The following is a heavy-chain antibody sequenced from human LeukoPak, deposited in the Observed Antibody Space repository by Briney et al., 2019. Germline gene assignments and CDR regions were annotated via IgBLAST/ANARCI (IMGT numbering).Heavy chain of an antibody. D-gene: IGHD3-3*01. V-gene: IGHV3-30*03. CDR1: GFTFSSYG. Sequence: GGSLRLSCAASGFTFSSYGMHWVRQAPGKGLEWVAVISYDGSNKYYADSVKGRFTISRDNAKNSLYLQMNSLRAEDTAVYYCARDPYSAWSYDFWSGYSSDAFDIWGQGTMVTVSS. J-gene: IGHJ3*02. CDR2: ISYDGSNK. CDR3: ARDPYSAWSYDFWSGYSSDAFDI.